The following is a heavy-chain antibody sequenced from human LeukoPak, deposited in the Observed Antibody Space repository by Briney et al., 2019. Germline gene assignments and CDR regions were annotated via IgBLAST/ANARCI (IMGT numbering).Heavy chain of an antibody. J-gene: IGHJ4*02. Sequence: GGSLRLSCAASGFTFSSFAMSWVRHAPGKGLEWVSSISGSAVYTYYADSVKGRFTISRDNAKNSLYLQMNSLRAEDTAVYYCARDLVTTVTRDFDYWGQGTLVTVSS. V-gene: IGHV3-21*01. CDR1: GFTFSSFA. CDR2: ISGSAVYT. CDR3: ARDLVTTVTRDFDY. D-gene: IGHD4-17*01.